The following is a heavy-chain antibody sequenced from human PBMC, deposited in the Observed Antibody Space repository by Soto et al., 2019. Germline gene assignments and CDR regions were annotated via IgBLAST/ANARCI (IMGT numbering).Heavy chain of an antibody. CDR2: IGGNAGST. V-gene: IGHV3-23*01. CDR3: AKKVVPVTGSDWFDT. Sequence: GGSLRLSCAASGFTFSSYAMFWVRQAPGEGLEWVSSIGGNAGSTFYADSVKGRFTISRDNSRNTLYLQMNSLRAEDTAVYYCAKKVVPVTGSDWFDTWGQGTLVTVSS. J-gene: IGHJ5*02. CDR1: GFTFSSYA. D-gene: IGHD4-4*01.